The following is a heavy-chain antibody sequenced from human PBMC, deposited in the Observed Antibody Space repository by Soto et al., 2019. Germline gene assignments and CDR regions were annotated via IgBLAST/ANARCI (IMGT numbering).Heavy chain of an antibody. CDR1: GFTFSSYS. CDR3: ARDEYYDILTGYYPNYYYGMDV. D-gene: IGHD3-9*01. Sequence: GGSLRHSCAASGFTFSSYSMNWVRQAPGKGLERVSYISSSSTIYYADSVKGRFTISRDNAKNSLYLQMNSLRDEDTAVYYCARDEYYDILTGYYPNYYYGMDVWGQGTTVTVSS. V-gene: IGHV3-48*02. J-gene: IGHJ6*02. CDR2: ISSSSTI.